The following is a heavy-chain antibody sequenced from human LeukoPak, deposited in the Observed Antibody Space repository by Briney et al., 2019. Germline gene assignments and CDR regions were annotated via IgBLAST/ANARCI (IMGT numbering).Heavy chain of an antibody. D-gene: IGHD3-16*01. CDR1: GCTFSSHW. Sequence: GGSLRLSCAASGCTFSSHWMTGVRQAPGKGLEFVANLNQDGNVWNYVDSVRGRFTISRDNAKNSVHLQLNSLRVEDTAVYYCARDWGWTTFDSWGQGTLVAVSS. V-gene: IGHV3-7*01. CDR2: LNQDGNVW. J-gene: IGHJ4*02. CDR3: ARDWGWTTFDS.